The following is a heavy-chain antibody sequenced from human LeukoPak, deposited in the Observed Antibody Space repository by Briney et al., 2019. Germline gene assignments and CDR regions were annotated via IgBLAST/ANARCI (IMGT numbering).Heavy chain of an antibody. D-gene: IGHD6-13*01. CDR3: ARGGYSSSWFPDAFDI. CDR2: ISYDGGNK. J-gene: IGHJ3*02. CDR1: GFTFGSHT. V-gene: IGHV3-30-3*01. Sequence: PGRSLRLSCAASGFTFGSHTMHWVRQAPGKGLEWVAVISYDGGNKYYADSVKGRFTISRDNSKNTLYLQMNSLRVDDTAVYYCARGGYSSSWFPDAFDIWGQGTMVTVSS.